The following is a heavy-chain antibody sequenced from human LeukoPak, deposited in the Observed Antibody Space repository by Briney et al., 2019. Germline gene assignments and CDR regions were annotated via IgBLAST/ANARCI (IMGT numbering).Heavy chain of an antibody. V-gene: IGHV3-48*02. Sequence: GGSLRLSCASSGFTFRSYSLNGVGQPRGRGGAGFSYITRGSSPIYYADSVKGRFTTSRDNAKNSLYLQMNSLRDEDTAVYYCARRAYGDDSFDYWGQGTLVTVSS. CDR1: GFTFRSYS. D-gene: IGHD4-17*01. CDR2: ITRGSSPI. CDR3: ARRAYGDDSFDY. J-gene: IGHJ4*02.